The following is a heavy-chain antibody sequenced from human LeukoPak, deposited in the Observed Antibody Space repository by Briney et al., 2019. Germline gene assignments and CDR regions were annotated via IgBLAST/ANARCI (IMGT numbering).Heavy chain of an antibody. CDR2: ISSSSYI. CDR1: GFTFSSYS. Sequence: PGGSLRLSCAASGFTFSSYSMNWVRQAPGKGLEWVSSISSSSYIYYADSVKGRFTISRDNAKNSLYLQMNSLRAEDTAVYYCARAYGSGAFDPWGQGTLVTVSS. D-gene: IGHD3-10*01. CDR3: ARAYGSGAFDP. V-gene: IGHV3-21*01. J-gene: IGHJ5*02.